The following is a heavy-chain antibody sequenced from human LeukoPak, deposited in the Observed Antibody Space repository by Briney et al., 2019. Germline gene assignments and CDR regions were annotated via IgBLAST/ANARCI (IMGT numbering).Heavy chain of an antibody. CDR1: GFTFSSYG. CDR2: ISDGGSNK. J-gene: IGHJ4*02. V-gene: IGHV3-30*18. D-gene: IGHD3-10*01. CDR3: AKAGGPYYYGSGRLDY. Sequence: PGGSLRLSCAASGFTFSSYGMHWVRQAPGKGLEWVAGISDGGSNKNYADSMKGRFTIFRDNSKNTLYMQMNSLRAEDTAVYYCAKAGGPYYYGSGRLDYWGQGTLVTVSS.